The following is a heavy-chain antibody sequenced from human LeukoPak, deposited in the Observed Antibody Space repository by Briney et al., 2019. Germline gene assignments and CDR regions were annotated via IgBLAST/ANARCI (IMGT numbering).Heavy chain of an antibody. D-gene: IGHD4-17*01. Sequence: GGSLRLTCAASGFTYSVFWMSWVRQAPGKELEWVANIKQDGSEKYYVDSVKGRFTISTDNAERSLYLQMNSLRAEDTAVYYCARGFASGDYGADWGQGTLVTVSS. V-gene: IGHV3-7*01. J-gene: IGHJ4*02. CDR1: GFTYSVFW. CDR3: ARGFASGDYGAD. CDR2: IKQDGSEK.